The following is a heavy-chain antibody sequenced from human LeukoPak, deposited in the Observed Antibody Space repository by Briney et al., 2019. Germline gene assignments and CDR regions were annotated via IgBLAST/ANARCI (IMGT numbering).Heavy chain of an antibody. J-gene: IGHJ4*02. Sequence: ASVKVSCKASGYTFTNYGISWVRQAPGQGLEWMGWINTNTGNPTYAQGFTGRFVFSLDTSVSTAYLQISSLKAEDTAVYYCARGMTYSSGWYYFDYWGQGTLVTVSS. CDR3: ARGMTYSSGWYYFDY. CDR1: GYTFTNYG. D-gene: IGHD6-19*01. CDR2: INTNTGNP. V-gene: IGHV7-4-1*02.